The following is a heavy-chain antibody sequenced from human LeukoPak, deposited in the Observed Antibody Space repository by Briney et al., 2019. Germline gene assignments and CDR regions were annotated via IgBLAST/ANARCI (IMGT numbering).Heavy chain of an antibody. Sequence: SGTLSLTCTVSGGSVSSYYWSWIRQPAGKGLEWIGRIYTSGSTNYNPSLKSRVTMSVDTSKNQFSLKLSSVTAADTAVYYCARDRGTSSYYYYYMDVWGKGTTVTVSS. CDR3: ARDRGTSSYYYYYMDV. CDR1: GGSVSSYY. J-gene: IGHJ6*03. V-gene: IGHV4-4*07. CDR2: IYTSGST. D-gene: IGHD2-2*01.